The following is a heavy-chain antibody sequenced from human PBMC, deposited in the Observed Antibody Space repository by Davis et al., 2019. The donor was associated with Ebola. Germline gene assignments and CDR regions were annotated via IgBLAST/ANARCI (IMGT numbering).Heavy chain of an antibody. J-gene: IGHJ2*01. Sequence: AASVKVSCKASGYTFTSYDINWVRQATGQGLEWMGWMNPNSGNTGYAQKFQGRVTMTRNTSISTAYMELSSLRSEDTAVYYCARVRWYSSSWKKRLWYFDLWGRGTLVTVSS. CDR1: GYTFTSYD. CDR2: MNPNSGNT. D-gene: IGHD6-13*01. V-gene: IGHV1-8*01. CDR3: ARVRWYSSSWKKRLWYFDL.